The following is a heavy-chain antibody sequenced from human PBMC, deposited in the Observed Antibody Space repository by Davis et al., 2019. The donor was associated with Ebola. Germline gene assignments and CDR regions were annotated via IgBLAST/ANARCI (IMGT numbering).Heavy chain of an antibody. V-gene: IGHV3-23*01. J-gene: IGHJ5*02. CDR3: AKDKLWVQEVISNWFDP. D-gene: IGHD3-10*01. Sequence: PGGSLRLSCAASGFTFSRYALSWVRQAPGTGLEWVSAISGSGGSTYYADSVKGRFTISRDNSKNTLYLQMNSLRAEDTAVYYCAKDKLWVQEVISNWFDPWGQGTLVTVSS. CDR1: GFTFSRYA. CDR2: ISGSGGST.